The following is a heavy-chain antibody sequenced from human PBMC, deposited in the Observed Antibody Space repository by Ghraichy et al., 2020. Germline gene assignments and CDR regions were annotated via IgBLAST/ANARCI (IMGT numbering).Heavy chain of an antibody. CDR2: IYNTGRP. D-gene: IGHD3-10*01. CDR1: GDSVNSETHY. J-gene: IGHJ4*02. Sequence: SETLSLTCTVSGDSVNSETHYWSWIRQPTGKGLEWIAYIYNTGRPDSTPSLKSRVTVSIDTSSNQFSLKLNSVTAADTSVYYCARSVRGRAPDYWGQGTLVTVSS. CDR3: ARSVRGRAPDY. V-gene: IGHV4-61*01.